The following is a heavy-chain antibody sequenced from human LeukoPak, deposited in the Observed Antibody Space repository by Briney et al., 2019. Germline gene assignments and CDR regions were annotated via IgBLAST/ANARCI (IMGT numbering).Heavy chain of an antibody. V-gene: IGHV1-18*01. CDR1: GYTFTSYG. CDR2: ISAYNGNT. Sequence: ASVKVSCKASGYTFTSYGMSWVRQAPGQGLEWMGWISAYNGNTDYAQKLQGRVTMTTDTSTSTAYMELRSLRSDDTAVYYCAREEDTYPIWFDPWGQGTLVTVSS. D-gene: IGHD2-15*01. CDR3: AREEDTYPIWFDP. J-gene: IGHJ5*02.